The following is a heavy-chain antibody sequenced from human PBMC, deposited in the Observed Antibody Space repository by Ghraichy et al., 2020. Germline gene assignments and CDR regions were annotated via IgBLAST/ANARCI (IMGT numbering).Heavy chain of an antibody. CDR2: IRSKAYGGTT. D-gene: IGHD1-26*01. J-gene: IGHJ4*02. CDR1: GFTFGDYA. CDR3: TREGGIVGANPFDY. Sequence: GESLNISCTASGFTFGDYAMSWFRQAPGKGLEWVGFIRSKAYGGTTEYAASVKGRFTISRDDSKSIAYLQMNSLKTEDTAVYYCTREGGIVGANPFDYWGQGTLVTVSS. V-gene: IGHV3-49*03.